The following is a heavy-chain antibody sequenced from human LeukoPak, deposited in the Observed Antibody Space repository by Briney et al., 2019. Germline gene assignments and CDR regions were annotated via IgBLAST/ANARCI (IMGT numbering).Heavy chain of an antibody. CDR3: ARVATIFGMDRYHHDF. CDR2: ISSSSNYI. D-gene: IGHD3-3*01. Sequence: PGGSLRLSCAASGFTFSTYTMNWVRQSPEKGLEWVSSISSSSNYIYYADSLKGRFTISRDDAKNSLYLQMNSLRAEDTAVYFCARVATIFGMDRYHHDFWGQGTLVTVSS. CDR1: GFTFSTYT. V-gene: IGHV3-21*01. J-gene: IGHJ4*02.